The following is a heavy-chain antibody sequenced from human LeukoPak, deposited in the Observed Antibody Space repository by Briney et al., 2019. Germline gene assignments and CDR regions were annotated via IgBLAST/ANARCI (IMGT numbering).Heavy chain of an antibody. CDR3: ARSTGWLNGH. V-gene: IGHV6-1*01. Sequence: SQTLSLTCAISGDSVSSTSAAWTWIRPSPSRGLEWLGRTYYRSKWYSDYAVSEKSRITINPDTSKNQFSLQLNSVTPEDSAVYYCARSTGWLNGHWGQGTLVTVSS. D-gene: IGHD2-8*02. CDR2: TYYRSKWYS. J-gene: IGHJ4*02. CDR1: GDSVSSTSAA.